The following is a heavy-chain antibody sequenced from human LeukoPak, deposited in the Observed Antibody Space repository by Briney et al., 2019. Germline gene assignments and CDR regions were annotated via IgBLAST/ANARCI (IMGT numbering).Heavy chain of an antibody. CDR2: ITGDGGSP. Sequence: GGSLRLSCAASGFTFDDYAMHWVRQAPGKGLEWVSLITGDGGSPYYADTVKGRFTISRDNSKNTLYLQMNSLRAEDTAVYYCARGYSYGYADGYYFDYWGQGTLVTVSS. CDR1: GFTFDDYA. D-gene: IGHD5-18*01. V-gene: IGHV3-43*02. J-gene: IGHJ4*02. CDR3: ARGYSYGYADGYYFDY.